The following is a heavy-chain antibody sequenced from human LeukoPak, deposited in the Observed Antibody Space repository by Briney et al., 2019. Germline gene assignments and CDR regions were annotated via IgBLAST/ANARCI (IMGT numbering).Heavy chain of an antibody. J-gene: IGHJ4*02. CDR2: IXPGXSDX. CDR3: XXLPDXXXXYDY. V-gene: IGHV5-51*01. Sequence: GESLKISCKGSGYSFTSYWIGWVRQMPGKGLEWMGIIXPGXSDXXXXXSXXXQVTISADKSISTAYLQWSSLKASDTAMYYCXXLPDXXXXYDYWGQGTLVTVSS. CDR1: GYSFTSYW.